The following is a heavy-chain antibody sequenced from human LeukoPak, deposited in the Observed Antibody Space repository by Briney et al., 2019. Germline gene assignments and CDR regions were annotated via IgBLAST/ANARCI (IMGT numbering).Heavy chain of an antibody. CDR1: GGSISSYY. J-gene: IGHJ6*02. V-gene: IGHV4-59*01. D-gene: IGHD3-10*01. Sequence: SETLSLTCTVSGGSISSYYWSWIRQPPGKGLEWIGYIYYSGSTNYNPSLKSRVTISVDTSKNQFPLKLSSVTAADTAVYYCARDRGGSGSYSHYYYYYGMDVWGQGTTVTVSS. CDR2: IYYSGST. CDR3: ARDRGGSGSYSHYYYYYGMDV.